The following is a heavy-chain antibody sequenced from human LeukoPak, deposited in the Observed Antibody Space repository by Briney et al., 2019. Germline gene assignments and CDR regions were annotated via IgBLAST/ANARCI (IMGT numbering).Heavy chain of an antibody. CDR2: ISGSSGII. D-gene: IGHD1-7*01. CDR1: GFTFNTYT. J-gene: IGHJ4*02. CDR3: ATSDAGTPSL. V-gene: IGHV3-48*01. Sequence: GGSLRLSCAASGFTFNTYTMNWVRQAPGKGLEWVSYISGSSGIIDYADSVRGRFTISRDNSKKTVDLQMSSLRVEDTAVYYCATSDAGTPSLWGQGTLVTVSS.